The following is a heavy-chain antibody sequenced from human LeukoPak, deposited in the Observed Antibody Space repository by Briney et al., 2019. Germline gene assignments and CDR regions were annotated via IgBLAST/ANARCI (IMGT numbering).Heavy chain of an antibody. CDR1: GYTFTSYG. J-gene: IGHJ3*02. Sequence: ASVKVSCKASGYTFTSYGISWVRQATGQGLEWMGWMNPNSGNTGYAQKFQGRVTITRNTSISTAYMELSSLRSEDTAVYYCARGSNVLLWFGEKMGAFDIWGQGTMVTVSS. CDR2: MNPNSGNT. V-gene: IGHV1-8*03. D-gene: IGHD3-10*01. CDR3: ARGSNVLLWFGEKMGAFDI.